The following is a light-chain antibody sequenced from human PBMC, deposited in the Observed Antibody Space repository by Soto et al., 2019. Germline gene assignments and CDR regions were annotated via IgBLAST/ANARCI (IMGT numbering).Light chain of an antibody. CDR3: SSYAGYNNYV. J-gene: IGLJ1*01. CDR2: EVS. CDR1: SSDVGGYDY. V-gene: IGLV2-8*01. Sequence: QSALTQPPSASGSPGQSVTISCTGSSSDVGGYDYVSWYQLHTGKAPKLMIYEVSKRPSGVPDRFSGSMSGNTASLTVSGLQAEDEADYYCSSYAGYNNYVFGTGTKLTVL.